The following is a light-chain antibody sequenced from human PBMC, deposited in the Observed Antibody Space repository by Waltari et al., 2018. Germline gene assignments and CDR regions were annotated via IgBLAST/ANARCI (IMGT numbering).Light chain of an antibody. CDR2: GTS. Sequence: ELVMTQSPATLSVSPGERATLSCRASQSISSNLAWYQQKFGQAPRLLIYGTSTRATDVPARFSGSGSGTDFTLTVSSLQAEDVAVYYCHQYYIPPLTFGQGTRLEIK. CDR1: QSISSN. V-gene: IGKV3-15*01. J-gene: IGKJ5*01. CDR3: HQYYIPPLT.